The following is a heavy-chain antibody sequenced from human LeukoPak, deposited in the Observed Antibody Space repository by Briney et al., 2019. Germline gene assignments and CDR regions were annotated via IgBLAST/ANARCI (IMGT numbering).Heavy chain of an antibody. CDR2: IYYSGST. J-gene: IGHJ3*02. CDR1: GGSISSYY. V-gene: IGHV4-59*01. CDR3: ARGYSNHAFDI. Sequence: SETLSLTCTVSGGSISSYYWSWIRQPPGKGLEWIGYIYYSGSTNYNPSLKSRVTISVDTSKNQFSLKLSSVTAADTAVYYCARGYSNHAFDIWSQGTMVTVSS. D-gene: IGHD4-11*01.